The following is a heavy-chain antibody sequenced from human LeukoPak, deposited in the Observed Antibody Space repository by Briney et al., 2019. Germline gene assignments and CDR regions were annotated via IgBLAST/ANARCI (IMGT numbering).Heavy chain of an antibody. Sequence: GGSLRLSCAASGFTFSNYWMNWVRQAPGKGLVWVAHINTDGRTTTYADSVKGRFTVARDNAKNTLYLEMNRLRAEDTAVYYCARDNTYMFDYWGQGTQVTVSS. D-gene: IGHD2-2*02. CDR3: ARDNTYMFDY. V-gene: IGHV3-74*01. J-gene: IGHJ4*02. CDR2: INTDGRTT. CDR1: GFTFSNYW.